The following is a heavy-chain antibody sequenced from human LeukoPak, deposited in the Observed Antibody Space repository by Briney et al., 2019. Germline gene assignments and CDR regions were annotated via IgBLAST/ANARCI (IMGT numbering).Heavy chain of an antibody. J-gene: IGHJ5*02. CDR1: GGSISSYY. CDR3: ARVDSSGWYAWFDP. Sequence: SETLSLTCTVSGGSISSYYWSWIRQPPGKGLEWIGYIYYSGSTNYNPSLKSRVTISVDTSKNQFSLKLTSVTAADTAVYYCARVDSSGWYAWFDPWGQGTLVTVSS. V-gene: IGHV4-59*12. CDR2: IYYSGST. D-gene: IGHD6-19*01.